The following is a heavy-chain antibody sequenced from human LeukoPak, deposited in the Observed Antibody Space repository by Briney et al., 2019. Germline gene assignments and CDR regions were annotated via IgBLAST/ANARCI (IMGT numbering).Heavy chain of an antibody. CDR2: IYTSGST. CDR3: ARAVHCSGGSCYFDY. V-gene: IGHV4-59*10. J-gene: IGHJ4*02. Sequence: SETLSLTCAVSGGSIIVPAYSWSWIRQPAGKGLEWIGRIYTSGSTKYNPSLTSRVTMSVDTSKNQFSLKLRSVTAADTAVYYCARAVHCSGGSCYFDYWGQGTLVTVSS. CDR1: GGSIIVPAYS. D-gene: IGHD2-15*01.